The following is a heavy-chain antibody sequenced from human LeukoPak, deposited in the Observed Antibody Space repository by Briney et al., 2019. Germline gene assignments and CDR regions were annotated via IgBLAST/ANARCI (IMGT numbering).Heavy chain of an antibody. D-gene: IGHD2-21*02. CDR2: ISYDGSNK. Sequence: GRFLRLSCAASGFTFSSYGMHWVRQAPGKGLEWVAVISYDGSNKYYADSVKGRFTISRDNSKNTLYLQMNNLRAEDTAVYYCAKDYCGGDCYSDYYYGMDVWGQGTTVTVSS. CDR1: GFTFSSYG. V-gene: IGHV3-30*18. CDR3: AKDYCGGDCYSDYYYGMDV. J-gene: IGHJ6*02.